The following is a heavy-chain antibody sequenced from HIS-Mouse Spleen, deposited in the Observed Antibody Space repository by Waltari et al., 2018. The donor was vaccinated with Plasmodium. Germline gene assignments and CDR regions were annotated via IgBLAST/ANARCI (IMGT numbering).Heavy chain of an antibody. CDR1: GVPFSSYW. J-gene: IGHJ2*01. CDR2: IKQDGSEK. V-gene: IGHV3-7*01. Sequence: EVQLVESGGGLVQPGGSLRLSCAASGVPFSSYWMSWFRQAPGKGLEWVANIKQDGSEKYYVDSVKGRFTISRDNAKNSLYLQMNSLRAEDTAVYYCASSWYWYFDLWGRGTLVTVSS. D-gene: IGHD6-13*01. CDR3: ASSWYWYFDL.